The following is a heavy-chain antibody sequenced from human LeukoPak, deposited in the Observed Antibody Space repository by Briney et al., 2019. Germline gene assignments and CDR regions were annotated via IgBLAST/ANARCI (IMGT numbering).Heavy chain of an antibody. CDR2: ISGSGGST. Sequence: PGGSLRLSCADSGFTFSSYAMSWVRQAPGKGLEWVSAISGSGGSTYYADSVKGRFTISRDNSKNTLYLQMNSLRSDDTAVYYCARDLVQAYYYESSGYYQNCWGQGTLVTVSS. D-gene: IGHD3-22*01. CDR3: ARDLVQAYYYESSGYYQNC. J-gene: IGHJ4*02. CDR1: GFTFSSYA. V-gene: IGHV3-23*01.